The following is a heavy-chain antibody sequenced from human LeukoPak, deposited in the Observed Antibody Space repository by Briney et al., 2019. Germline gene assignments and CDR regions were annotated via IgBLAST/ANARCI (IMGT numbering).Heavy chain of an antibody. Sequence: GGSLRLSCAASGFTFSSYAMHWVRQAPGKGPEWVAVISYDGSNKYYADSVKGRFTISRDNSKNTLYLQMNSLRAEDTAVYYCARDGYCSSTSCYYFDYWGQGTLVTVSS. CDR2: ISYDGSNK. CDR3: ARDGYCSSTSCYYFDY. V-gene: IGHV3-30-3*01. CDR1: GFTFSSYA. J-gene: IGHJ4*02. D-gene: IGHD2-2*03.